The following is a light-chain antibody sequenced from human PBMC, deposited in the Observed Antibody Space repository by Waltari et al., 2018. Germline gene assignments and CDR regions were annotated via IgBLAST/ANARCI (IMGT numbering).Light chain of an antibody. CDR1: QCLLHISGNSF. CDR2: FVS. J-gene: IGKJ1*01. Sequence: QCLLHISGNSFLDLYWQKPVQSPQRLIYFVSNRAAGVPGRFSGSGSGTDFTLKISRVEVEDVGVYFCMQARQTPWTFGQGTKVEIK. V-gene: IGKV2-28*01. CDR3: MQARQTPWT.